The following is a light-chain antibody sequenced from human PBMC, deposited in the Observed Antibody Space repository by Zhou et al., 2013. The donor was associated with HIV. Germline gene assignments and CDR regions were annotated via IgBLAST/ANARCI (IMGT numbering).Light chain of an antibody. CDR3: MQGLHWPRT. CDR1: QSLLHSNGYNY. CDR2: LGS. Sequence: DIVMTQSPLSLPVTPGEPASISCRSSQSLLHSNGYNYLDWYLQKPGQSPQLLIYLGSNRASGVPDRFSGSGSGTDFTLKISRVEAEDVGMYYCMQGLHWPRTFGQGTNLEIK. J-gene: IGKJ2*02. V-gene: IGKV2-28*01.